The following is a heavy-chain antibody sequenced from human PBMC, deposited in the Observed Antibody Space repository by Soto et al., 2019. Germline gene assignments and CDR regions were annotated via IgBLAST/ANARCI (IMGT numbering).Heavy chain of an antibody. CDR3: ARGDFDSSANYYAGWFDT. Sequence: QVQLVQSGAEVKKPGASVKVSCKASGYIFTGYYMHWLRQAPGQGLEWMGWFNPNSGGTKYAQKFQGRVTMTNDTSIHTDYMELSGLISDDTAVYYCARGDFDSSANYYAGWFDTWGQGTLVTVSS. J-gene: IGHJ5*02. V-gene: IGHV1-2*02. CDR1: GYIFTGYY. D-gene: IGHD3-22*01. CDR2: FNPNSGGT.